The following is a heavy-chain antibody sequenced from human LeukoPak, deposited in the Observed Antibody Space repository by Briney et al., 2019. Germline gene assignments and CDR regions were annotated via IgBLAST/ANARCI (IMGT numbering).Heavy chain of an antibody. CDR2: IYHSGNI. Sequence: SETLSLTCAVSGYSISSGYYWGWIRQPPGKGLEWIGSIYHSGNIYYNPSLKSRVTISVDTSKNQFSLNLSSVTAADTAVYYCARSDVGATGGWFDPWGQGTLVTVSS. D-gene: IGHD1-26*01. J-gene: IGHJ5*02. V-gene: IGHV4-38-2*01. CDR1: GYSISSGYY. CDR3: ARSDVGATGGWFDP.